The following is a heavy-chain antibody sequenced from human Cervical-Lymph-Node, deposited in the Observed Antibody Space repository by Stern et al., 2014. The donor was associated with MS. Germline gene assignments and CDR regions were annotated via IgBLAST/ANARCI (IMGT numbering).Heavy chain of an antibody. Sequence: VQLVESGGGVVQPGTSLRLSCAVSGFTFRNYGMHWVRPAPGKGVEWVAVILYDADVKFYADSLKGRFTISRDTPKNTMYLQLNSLKVEDTAVYFCAKKSVGTTGTTTAFDYWGQGTLVTVSS. J-gene: IGHJ4*02. CDR3: AKKSVGTTGTTTAFDY. CDR1: GFTFRNYG. CDR2: ILYDADVK. V-gene: IGHV3-33*06. D-gene: IGHD1-1*01.